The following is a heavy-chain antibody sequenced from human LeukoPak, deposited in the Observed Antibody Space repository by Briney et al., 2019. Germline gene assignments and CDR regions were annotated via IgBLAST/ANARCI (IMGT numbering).Heavy chain of an antibody. CDR2: MYGDMSDI. J-gene: IGHJ5*02. V-gene: IGHV3-74*01. CDR1: GFTFSDSW. Sequence: GGSVRLSCEVSGFTFSDSWMHWVRQTPGKGLVWVSRMYGDMSDISYADSVKGRFTISRDNAKNTVYLQMNSLRGEDTAVYYCARDLGLRGSTWGQGTLVTVSS. D-gene: IGHD4-23*01. CDR3: ARDLGLRGST.